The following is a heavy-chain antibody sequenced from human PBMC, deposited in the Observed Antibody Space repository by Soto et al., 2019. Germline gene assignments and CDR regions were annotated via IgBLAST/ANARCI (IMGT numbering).Heavy chain of an antibody. CDR3: ARDLAYIREY. CDR2: ISTAHSDI. D-gene: IGHD3-10*01. V-gene: IGHV1-18*01. CDR1: GYTFTSYG. J-gene: IGHJ4*02. Sequence: QVQLIQSGPEMKKPGASVKVSCKASGYTFTSYGISWVRQAPGQGLVWMGWISTAHSDIGYAQKFQGRVTMTTDTSTSTAFMEMRSLTSDDTAVYYCARDLAYIREYWGQGTQVTVSS.